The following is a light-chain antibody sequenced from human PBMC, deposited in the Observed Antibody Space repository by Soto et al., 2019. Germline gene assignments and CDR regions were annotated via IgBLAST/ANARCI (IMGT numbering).Light chain of an antibody. Sequence: MTQSLSTLTVSPGERAPLSCWASQSVRSNLAWYKQKPGQAPRLLIYGASSRATGIPDRLSGSGSGTDFTLTISRLEPEDFAVYYCQQYGSSSTFGQGTRLEIK. J-gene: IGKJ5*01. CDR1: QSVRSN. CDR3: QQYGSSST. CDR2: GAS. V-gene: IGKV3-20*01.